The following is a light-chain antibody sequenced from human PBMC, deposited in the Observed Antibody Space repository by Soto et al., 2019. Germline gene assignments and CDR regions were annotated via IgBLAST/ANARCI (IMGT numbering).Light chain of an antibody. V-gene: IGLV3-21*02. Sequence: SSELTQPPSVSVAPGQTARITCGGANIGSKSVHWYQQKPGQAPVLVVYNDRDRPSGIPERFSGSNSGNTATLTISRVEAGDEADYYCQLWVSSSHHFYAFGTGTKLTVL. CDR3: QLWVSSSHHFYA. J-gene: IGLJ1*01. CDR1: NIGSKS. CDR2: NDR.